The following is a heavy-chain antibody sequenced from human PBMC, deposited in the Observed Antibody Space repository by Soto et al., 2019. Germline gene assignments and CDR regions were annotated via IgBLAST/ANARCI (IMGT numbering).Heavy chain of an antibody. V-gene: IGHV1-69*01. Sequence: QVQLVQSGAEVKKPGSSVKVSCKASGGTFSSYAISWVRQAPGQGLEWMGGIIPIFGTANYARKFQGRVTITADESTSTAHMELSSLRSEDTAVYYCARYGDYNWNYSWFDPWGQGTLVTVSS. D-gene: IGHD1-7*01. CDR3: ARYGDYNWNYSWFDP. CDR2: IIPIFGTA. CDR1: GGTFSSYA. J-gene: IGHJ5*02.